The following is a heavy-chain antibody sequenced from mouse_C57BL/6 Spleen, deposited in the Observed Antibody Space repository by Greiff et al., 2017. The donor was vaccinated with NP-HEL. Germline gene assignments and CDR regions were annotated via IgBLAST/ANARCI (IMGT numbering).Heavy chain of an antibody. J-gene: IGHJ4*01. CDR2: ISSGSSTI. Sequence: EVKLMESGGGLVKPGGSLKLSCAASGFTFSDYGMHWVRQAPEKGLEWVAYISSGSSTIYYADTVKGRFTISRDNAKNTLFLQMTSLRSEDTAMYYCANHYYGSSYGTMDYWGQGTSVTVSS. CDR3: ANHYYGSSYGTMDY. CDR1: GFTFSDYG. D-gene: IGHD1-1*01. V-gene: IGHV5-17*01.